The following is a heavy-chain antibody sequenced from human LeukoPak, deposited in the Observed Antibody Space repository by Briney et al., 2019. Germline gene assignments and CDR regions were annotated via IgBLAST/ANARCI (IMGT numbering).Heavy chain of an antibody. CDR1: GASFSTYY. CDR2: IYYSGTT. J-gene: IGHJ4*02. V-gene: IGHV4-59*08. Sequence: AEPLTLPGTVPGASFSTYYSSWFRQPPGEGLEWIGYIYYSGTTNDTPSLKSRVTITVGTPKNQFSLKLTSMTAADTSVYYCARRSNGGDCSGGSCYIFDYWGQGALVTVSS. CDR3: ARRSNGGDCSGGSCYIFDY. D-gene: IGHD2-15*01.